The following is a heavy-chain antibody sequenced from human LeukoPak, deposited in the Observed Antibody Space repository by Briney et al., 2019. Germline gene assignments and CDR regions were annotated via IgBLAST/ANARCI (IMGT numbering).Heavy chain of an antibody. CDR3: AKDLRDIVVVPAARDPNWFDP. J-gene: IGHJ5*02. D-gene: IGHD2-2*01. Sequence: GGSLRLSCAASGFTFSSYAMSWVRQAPGKGLEWVSAISGSGGSTYYADSVKGRFTISRDNSKNTLYLQMNSLRAEDTAVYYCAKDLRDIVVVPAARDPNWFDPWGQGTLVTVSS. V-gene: IGHV3-23*01. CDR1: GFTFSSYA. CDR2: ISGSGGST.